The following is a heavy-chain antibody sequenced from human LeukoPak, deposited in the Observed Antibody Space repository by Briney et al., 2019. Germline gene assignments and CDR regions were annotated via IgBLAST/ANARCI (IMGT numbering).Heavy chain of an antibody. V-gene: IGHV1-18*04. CDR1: GYTFTGYY. J-gene: IGHJ4*02. CDR3: ARRTIFGVVIIQGDY. CDR2: ISAYNGNT. D-gene: IGHD3-3*01. Sequence: GASVKVSCKASGYTFTGYYMHWVRQAPGQGLEWMGWISAYNGNTNYAQKLQGRVTMTTDTSTSTAYMELRSLRSDDTAVYYCARRTIFGVVIIQGDYWGQGTLVTVSS.